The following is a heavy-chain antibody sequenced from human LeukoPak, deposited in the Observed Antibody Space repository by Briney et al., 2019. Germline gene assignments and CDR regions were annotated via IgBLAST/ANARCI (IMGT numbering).Heavy chain of an antibody. V-gene: IGHV5-51*01. Sequence: GGSLKISCKGSGYSFTSYWIGWVRQMPGKGLEWMGIIYPGDSDTRYSPSFQGQVTISADKSISTAYLQWSSLKASDTAMYYCARRTNFWSGYHNAFDYWGQGTLVTVSS. CDR2: IYPGDSDT. J-gene: IGHJ4*02. D-gene: IGHD3-3*01. CDR3: ARRTNFWSGYHNAFDY. CDR1: GYSFTSYW.